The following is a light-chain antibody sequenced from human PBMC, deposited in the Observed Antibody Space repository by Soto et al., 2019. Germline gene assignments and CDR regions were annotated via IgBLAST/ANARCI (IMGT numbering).Light chain of an antibody. Sequence: ENVLTQSPGRLSLSPGEIATLSCTASQTVARSSIAWYQQKVGQPPRLLIYGASGRATGVPDRISGSGSGTVFTLTIERVEAEDFAVYHCQQYATSPLTFGGGTTLEIK. V-gene: IGKV3-20*01. CDR2: GAS. J-gene: IGKJ4*01. CDR1: QTVARSS. CDR3: QQYATSPLT.